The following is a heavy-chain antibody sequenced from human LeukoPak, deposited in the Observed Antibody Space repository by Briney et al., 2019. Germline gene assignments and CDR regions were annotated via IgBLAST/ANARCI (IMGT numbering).Heavy chain of an antibody. CDR3: ARGVVPAAKGWFDP. CDR1: GGSITSYY. J-gene: IGHJ5*02. V-gene: IGHV4-59*01. CDR2: IYYSGST. D-gene: IGHD2-2*01. Sequence: SETLSLTCTVSGGSITSYYWSWIRQPPGKGLEWIGYIYYSGSTNYNPSLKCRVTISVDTSKNQFSLNLSSVTAADTAVYYCARGVVPAAKGWFDPWGQGTLVTVSS.